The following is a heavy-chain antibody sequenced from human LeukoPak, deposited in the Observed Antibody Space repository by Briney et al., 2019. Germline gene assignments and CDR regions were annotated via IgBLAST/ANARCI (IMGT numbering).Heavy chain of an antibody. CDR2: ISGYNGNT. CDR3: ARRRSEEFDFDC. V-gene: IGHV1-18*01. J-gene: IGHJ4*02. Sequence: GASVKVSCKASGYIFSTYGISWVRQAPGQGLEWMGCISGYNGNTNYAQKLQGRVTMTTDTSTSTAYMELRSLRSDDTAVYYCARRRSEEFDFDCLGQGTLVTVSS. CDR1: GYIFSTYG. D-gene: IGHD6-19*01.